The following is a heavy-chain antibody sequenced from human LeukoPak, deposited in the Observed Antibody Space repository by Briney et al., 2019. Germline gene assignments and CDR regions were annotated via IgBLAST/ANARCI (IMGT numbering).Heavy chain of an antibody. CDR3: ARDPLPAAIEYFQH. J-gene: IGHJ1*01. CDR1: GFTFSSYA. Sequence: GRSLRLSCAASGFTFSSYAMHWVCQAPGKGLEWVAVISYDGSNKYYADSVKGRFTISRDNSKNTLYLQMNSLRAEDTAVYYCARDPLPAAIEYFQHWGQGTLVTVSS. D-gene: IGHD2-2*01. V-gene: IGHV3-30-3*01. CDR2: ISYDGSNK.